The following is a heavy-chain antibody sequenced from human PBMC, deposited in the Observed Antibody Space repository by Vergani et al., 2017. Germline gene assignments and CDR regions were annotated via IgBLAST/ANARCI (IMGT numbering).Heavy chain of an antibody. Sequence: EVQLVESGGGLVKPGGSLRLSCAASGFTFSSYSMNWVRQAPGKGLEWVSSISSSSSYIYYADSVKGRFTISRDNAKNSLYLQMNSLRAEDTAVYYCAKAPPEATVPFDLWGRGTLVTVSS. CDR1: GFTFSSYS. J-gene: IGHJ2*01. V-gene: IGHV3-21*04. D-gene: IGHD4-17*01. CDR2: ISSSSSYI. CDR3: AKAPPEATVPFDL.